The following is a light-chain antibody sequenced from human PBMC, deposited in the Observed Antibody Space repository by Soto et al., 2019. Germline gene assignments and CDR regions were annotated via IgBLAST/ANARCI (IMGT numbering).Light chain of an antibody. CDR2: GNS. CDR3: KSYDSSLTGPKVL. J-gene: IGLJ2*01. Sequence: QSALTQPPSVSGAPGQRVTISCTGSSSNIGAGYDVHWYQQFPGTAPKLLIYGNSNRPSGVPARFSGSKSGSSASLAITGLQAEDEADYYCKSYDSSLTGPKVLFGGGTKLTVL. V-gene: IGLV1-40*01. CDR1: SSNIGAGYD.